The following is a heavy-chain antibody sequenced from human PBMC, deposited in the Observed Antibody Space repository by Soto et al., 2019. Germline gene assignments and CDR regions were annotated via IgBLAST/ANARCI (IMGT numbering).Heavy chain of an antibody. CDR1: GFTFGDYA. CDR2: IRSKTYGGTT. J-gene: IGHJ4*02. Sequence: HPGGSLRLSCTTSGFTFGDYAMSWFRQAPGKGLEWIGYIRSKTYGGTTEYAASVKGRFTISRDDSKRVAHLQMNSLESEDTALYYCARRKYLDYSGQGTLVTVSS. V-gene: IGHV3-49*03. CDR3: ARRKYLDY.